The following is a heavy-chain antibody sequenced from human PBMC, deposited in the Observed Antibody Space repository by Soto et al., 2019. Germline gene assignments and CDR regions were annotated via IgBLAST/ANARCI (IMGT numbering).Heavy chain of an antibody. Sequence: QLQLVQSGGEVKTPGASVKVSCTTSGYTFTSHGISWVRQAPGQGXXXXGWISTYNGKTDYAQKFQGRVTMTADTRTSTVYMEVRSLRSDDTAVYYCARLLTEGATYREDAFDMWGQGTKVTVSS. V-gene: IGHV1-18*01. D-gene: IGHD1-26*01. J-gene: IGHJ3*02. CDR1: GYTFTSHG. CDR2: ISTYNGKT. CDR3: ARLLTEGATYREDAFDM.